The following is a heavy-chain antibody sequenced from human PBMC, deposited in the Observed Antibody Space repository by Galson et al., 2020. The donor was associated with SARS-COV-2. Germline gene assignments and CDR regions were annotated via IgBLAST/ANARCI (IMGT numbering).Heavy chain of an antibody. J-gene: IGHJ6*02. CDR2: INPDTGGT. D-gene: IGHD3-3*01. Sequence: ASVKVSCKASGYSFTGYYIHWVRQAPGQGLEWMGWINPDTGGTNYAQSFQGRVTMTRDTSISTAYLELSSLRSDDPAVYHCAKNYDFWSGYHTDYYYAMDVWGQGTTVNVFS. CDR3: AKNYDFWSGYHTDYYYAMDV. CDR1: GYSFTGYY. V-gene: IGHV1-2*02.